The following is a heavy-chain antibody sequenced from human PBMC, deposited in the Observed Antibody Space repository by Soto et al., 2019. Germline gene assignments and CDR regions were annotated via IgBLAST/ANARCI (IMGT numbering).Heavy chain of an antibody. CDR1: GYTFTGYY. Sequence: QVQLVQSGAEVKKPGASVKVSCKASGYTFTGYYMHWVRQAPGQGLEWMGWINPNSGDTNYAQNFQGRVTMTRDTSINTAYMELSRLRSEDTAVYYCARDFNLASGLFDYWGQGTLVTVSS. D-gene: IGHD3-10*01. CDR3: ARDFNLASGLFDY. J-gene: IGHJ4*02. V-gene: IGHV1-2*02. CDR2: INPNSGDT.